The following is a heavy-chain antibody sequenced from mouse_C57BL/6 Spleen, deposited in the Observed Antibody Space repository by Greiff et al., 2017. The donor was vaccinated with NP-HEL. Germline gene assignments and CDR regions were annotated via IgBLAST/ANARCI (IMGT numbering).Heavy chain of an antibody. J-gene: IGHJ4*01. CDR3: ARPRDGYYAMDY. CDR2: ISSGSSTI. D-gene: IGHD3-3*01. V-gene: IGHV5-17*01. CDR1: GFTFSDYG. Sequence: EVHLVESGGGLVKPGGSLKLSCAASGFTFSDYGMHWVRQAPEKGLEWVAYISSGSSTIYYADTVKGRFTISRDNAKNTLFLQMTSLRSEDTAMYYCARPRDGYYAMDYWGQGTSVTVSS.